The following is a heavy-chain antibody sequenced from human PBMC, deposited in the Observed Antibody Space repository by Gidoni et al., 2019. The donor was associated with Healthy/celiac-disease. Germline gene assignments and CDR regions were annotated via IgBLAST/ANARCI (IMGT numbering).Heavy chain of an antibody. Sequence: EVQLVESGGGLVQPGGSLRLSCAASGFTFSSYAMSWVRQAPGKGLEWVSAISGSGGSTYYADSVKGWFTISRDNSKNTLYLQMNSLRAEDTAVYYCAKDPEYYYDSRDWFDPWGQGTLVTVSS. CDR2: ISGSGGST. J-gene: IGHJ5*02. CDR1: GFTFSSYA. CDR3: AKDPEYYYDSRDWFDP. D-gene: IGHD3-22*01. V-gene: IGHV3-23*04.